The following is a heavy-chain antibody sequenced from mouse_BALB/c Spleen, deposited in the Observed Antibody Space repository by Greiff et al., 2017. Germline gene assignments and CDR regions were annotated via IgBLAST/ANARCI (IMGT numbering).Heavy chain of an antibody. CDR2: IDPSDSYT. Sequence: VQLQQPGAELVKPGASVKMSCKASGYTFTSYWMHWVKQRPGQGLEWIGVIDPSDSYTSYNQKFKGKATLTVDTSSSTAYMQLSSLTSEDSAVYYCTRYGYDDAYWGQGTLVTVSA. D-gene: IGHD2-2*01. CDR1: GYTFTSYW. CDR3: TRYGYDDAY. J-gene: IGHJ3*01. V-gene: IGHV1S127*01.